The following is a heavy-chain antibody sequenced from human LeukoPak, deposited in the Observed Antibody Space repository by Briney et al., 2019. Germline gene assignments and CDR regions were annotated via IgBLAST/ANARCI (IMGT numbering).Heavy chain of an antibody. Sequence: AETLSLTCTVSGGSISSYYWSWIRQPPGKGLEWIGYIYYRGSTNYNPSLKSRVTISVDTSKNQFSLKLSSVTAADTAVYYCARGAVAGTPTFDYWGQGTLVTVSS. CDR3: ARGAVAGTPTFDY. J-gene: IGHJ4*02. CDR1: GGSISSYY. D-gene: IGHD6-19*01. V-gene: IGHV4-59*01. CDR2: IYYRGST.